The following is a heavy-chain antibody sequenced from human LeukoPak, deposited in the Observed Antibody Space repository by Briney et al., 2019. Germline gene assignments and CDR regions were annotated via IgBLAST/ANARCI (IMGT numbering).Heavy chain of an antibody. CDR1: RFTFSSYG. V-gene: IGHV3-23*01. D-gene: IGHD5-12*01. CDR3: AKSRSGYALFDY. CDR2: ISGSGGNI. J-gene: IGHJ4*02. Sequence: GGSLRLSCAASRFTFSSYGMSWVRQAPGKGLEWVSSISGSGGNIYYADSVKGRFTISRDNSKNTLYLQMKSLRDDDTAVYYCAKSRSGYALFDYWGQGTLVTVSS.